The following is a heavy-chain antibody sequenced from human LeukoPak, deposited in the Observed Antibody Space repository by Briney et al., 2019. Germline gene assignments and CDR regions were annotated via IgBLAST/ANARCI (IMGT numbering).Heavy chain of an antibody. CDR1: GFTFRSYS. Sequence: GGSLRLSCAASGFTFRSYSMNWVRQAPGKGLERVSSISSSSSYIYYADSVKGRFSISRDNAKNSLYLQMNSLRAEDTAVYYCARVEGGIAAAAPIDYWGQGTLVTVSS. V-gene: IGHV3-21*01. D-gene: IGHD6-13*01. CDR3: ARVEGGIAAAAPIDY. J-gene: IGHJ4*02. CDR2: ISSSSSYI.